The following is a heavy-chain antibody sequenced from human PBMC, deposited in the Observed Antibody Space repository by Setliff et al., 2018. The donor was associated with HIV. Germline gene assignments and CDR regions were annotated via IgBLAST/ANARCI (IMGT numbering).Heavy chain of an antibody. CDR2: ISGYTGIT. CDR3: ARDAGTGGPGRWVDP. V-gene: IGHV1-18*01. J-gene: IGHJ5*02. CDR1: GYIFSHYG. Sequence: AASVKVPCKISGYIFSHYGVTWVRQAPGQGLEYMGYISGYTGITHYAQSFQGRVTMTTDPSKYTAYMELRSLKYDDTAVYYCARDAGTGGPGRWVDPWGQGTMVTSPQ. D-gene: IGHD1-1*01.